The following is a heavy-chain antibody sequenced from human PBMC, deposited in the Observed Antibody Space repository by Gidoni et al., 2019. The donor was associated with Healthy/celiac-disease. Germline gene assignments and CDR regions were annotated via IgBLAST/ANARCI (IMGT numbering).Heavy chain of an antibody. J-gene: IGHJ6*02. CDR3: AIGCMLYQCYDYGMDV. CDR1: GYTFTSYD. V-gene: IGHV1-8*01. Sequence: QVQLVQSGAEVKKPGASVTVSCKASGYTFTSYDINWVRQATGQGLEWMGWMNPNSGNTGYAQKFQGRVTMTRNTSISTAYMELSSLRSEDTAVYYCAIGCMLYQCYDYGMDVWGQGTTVTVSS. D-gene: IGHD2-8*01. CDR2: MNPNSGNT.